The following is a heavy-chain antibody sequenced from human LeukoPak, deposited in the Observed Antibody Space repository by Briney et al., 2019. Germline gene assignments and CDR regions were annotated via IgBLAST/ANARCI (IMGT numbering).Heavy chain of an antibody. D-gene: IGHD6-13*01. V-gene: IGHV1-2*02. CDR1: GYTFTDYY. Sequence: ASVKVSCKASGYTFTDYYMHWVRQAPGQGLEWMGWINPNSGGTNYAQQFQGRVTMTRDTSISTAYMELSNLRSEDTAVYYCARGIAAAGGRWFDPWGQGTLVTVSS. CDR2: INPNSGGT. J-gene: IGHJ5*02. CDR3: ARGIAAAGGRWFDP.